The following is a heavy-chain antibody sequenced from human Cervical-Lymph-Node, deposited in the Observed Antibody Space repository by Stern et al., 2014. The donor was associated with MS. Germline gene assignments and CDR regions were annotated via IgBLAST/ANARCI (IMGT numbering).Heavy chain of an antibody. CDR2: FVPQHGET. J-gene: IGHJ6*02. CDR1: GDTLSEIS. CDR3: ATHRGRVTYYYGMDV. V-gene: IGHV1-24*01. D-gene: IGHD2-21*02. Sequence: VQLEESGAEVKKPGASVKVSCKVSGDTLSEISMHWVRQAPGKGLEWMGGFVPQHGETLYAQKFQGRVTMAEDRSTDTAYMELSSLRSEDTAMYYCATHRGRVTYYYGMDVWGQGTTVTVSS.